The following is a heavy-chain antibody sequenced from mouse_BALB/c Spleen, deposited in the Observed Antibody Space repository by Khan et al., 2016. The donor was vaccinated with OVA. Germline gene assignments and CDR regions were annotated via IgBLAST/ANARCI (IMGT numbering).Heavy chain of an antibody. CDR2: INPTSGYT. J-gene: IGHJ2*01. Sequence: QVQLQQSGAELAKPGASVKMSCKASGYTFTTYWMHWVKQRPGQGLEWIGSINPTSGYTDYNEKFKDRATLSADKSSSTAYMQMSSLASEDSAVYCGTRDRIDYWGQGTTLTVSS. CDR1: GYTFTTYW. V-gene: IGHV1-7*01. CDR3: TRDRIDY.